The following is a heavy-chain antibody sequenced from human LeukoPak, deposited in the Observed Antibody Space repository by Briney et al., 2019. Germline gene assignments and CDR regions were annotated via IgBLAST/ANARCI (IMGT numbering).Heavy chain of an antibody. CDR2: IRYDGSNK. D-gene: IGHD3-22*01. J-gene: IGHJ4*02. Sequence: PGGSLRLSCAASGFTFSSYGMHWVRQAPGKGLEWVAFIRYDGSNKYYADSVKGRFTISRDNSKNTLYLQMNSLRAEDTAVYYCAKDSSPYYYDSSGYYFGYWGQGTLVTVSS. CDR1: GFTFSSYG. CDR3: AKDSSPYYYDSSGYYFGY. V-gene: IGHV3-30*02.